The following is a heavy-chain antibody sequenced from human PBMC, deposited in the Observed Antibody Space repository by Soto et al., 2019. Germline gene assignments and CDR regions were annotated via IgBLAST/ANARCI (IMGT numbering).Heavy chain of an antibody. CDR1: GASISSITHF. CDR3: ARQTSLITVASQGRSNWFDP. D-gene: IGHD1-20*01. Sequence: QLQLRESGPGLVKPSETLSLTCTVSGASISSITHFWGWVRQSPGKGLDWIGNVYHTGTTHYNPSLINRATISVDTSKDQFSLQLTSVTAADSAVYYCARQTSLITVASQGRSNWFDPWGPGTLVIVSS. CDR2: VYHTGTT. V-gene: IGHV4-39*01. J-gene: IGHJ5*02.